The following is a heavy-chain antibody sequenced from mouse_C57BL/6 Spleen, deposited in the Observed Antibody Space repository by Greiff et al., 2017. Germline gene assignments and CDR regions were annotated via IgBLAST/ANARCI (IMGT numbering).Heavy chain of an antibody. CDR1: GYTFTEYT. D-gene: IGHD1-1*01. J-gene: IGHJ3*01. V-gene: IGHV1-62-2*01. CDR2: FYPGSGSI. Sequence: VKLMESGAELVKPGASVKLSCKASGYTFTEYTIHWVKQRSGQGLEWIGWFYPGSGSIKYNEKFKDKATLTADKSSSTIYMKLIRLTSEDSAVYFCARHEGYYYGSAWFAYWGQGTLVTVSA. CDR3: ARHEGYYYGSAWFAY.